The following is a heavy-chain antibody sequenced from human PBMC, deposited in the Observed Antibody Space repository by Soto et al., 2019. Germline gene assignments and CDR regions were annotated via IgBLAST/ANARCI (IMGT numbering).Heavy chain of an antibody. Sequence: QVQLVQSGAEVKKPGASVKVSCKASGYTFTSYAMHWVRQAPGQRLEWMGWINAGNGNTKYSQKFQGRVTITRDTSASTAYMELSSLRSEDTAVYYCARADYDILTGYNNLNFDYWGQGTLVTVSS. CDR3: ARADYDILTGYNNLNFDY. J-gene: IGHJ4*02. CDR2: INAGNGNT. D-gene: IGHD3-9*01. V-gene: IGHV1-3*01. CDR1: GYTFTSYA.